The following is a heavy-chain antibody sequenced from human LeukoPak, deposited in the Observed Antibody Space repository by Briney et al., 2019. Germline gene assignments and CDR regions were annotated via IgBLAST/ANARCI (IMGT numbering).Heavy chain of an antibody. Sequence: ASVKVSCKASGYTFTSYAMNWVRQAPGQGLEWMGIINPSGGSTSYAQKFQGRVTMTRDMSTSTVYMEVSSLRSEDTAVYYCARGPYTVLTSTMMVVAKSAVFVYWGQGTLVTVSS. CDR2: INPSGGST. V-gene: IGHV1-46*01. CDR1: GYTFTSYA. J-gene: IGHJ4*02. CDR3: ARGPYTVLTSTMMVVAKSAVFVY. D-gene: IGHD3-22*01.